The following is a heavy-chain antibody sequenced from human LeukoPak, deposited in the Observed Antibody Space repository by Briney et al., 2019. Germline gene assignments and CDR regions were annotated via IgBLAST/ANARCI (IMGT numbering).Heavy chain of an antibody. V-gene: IGHV3-48*01. CDR2: ITSSSSTI. CDR3: ARDSSGWSNWFDP. Sequence: PGGSLRLSCTASGLIFSSYSMSWVRQAPGKGLEWVSYITSSSSTIYYADSVRGRFTISRDSAKNSLYLQMNSLRAEDAAVYYCARDSSGWSNWFDPWGQGTLVTVSS. D-gene: IGHD6-19*01. J-gene: IGHJ5*02. CDR1: GLIFSSYS.